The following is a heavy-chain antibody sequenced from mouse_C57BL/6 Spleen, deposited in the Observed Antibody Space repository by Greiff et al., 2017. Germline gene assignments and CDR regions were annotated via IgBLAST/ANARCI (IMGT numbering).Heavy chain of an antibody. J-gene: IGHJ3*01. CDR1: GFTFSSYA. V-gene: IGHV5-4*01. CDR3: ARDPDAFAY. CDR2: ISDGGSYT. Sequence: EVKLVESGGGLVKPGGSLKLSCTASGFTFSSYAMSWVRQTPEKRLAWVATISDGGSYTYYPDNVKGRFTISRDTAKTNLYLQMSHLKSEDTAMYYCARDPDAFAYWGQGTLVTVSA. D-gene: IGHD2-3*01.